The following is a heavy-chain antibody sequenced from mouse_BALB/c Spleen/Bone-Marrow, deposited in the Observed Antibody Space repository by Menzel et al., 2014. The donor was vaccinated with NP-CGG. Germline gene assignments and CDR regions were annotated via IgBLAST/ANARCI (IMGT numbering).Heavy chain of an antibody. V-gene: IGHV14-3*02. J-gene: IGHJ3*01. CDR3: ANYYYGSSLFAY. CDR1: GFNIKDTY. CDR2: IDPASGNT. Sequence: EVQLQQSGAELVKPGASVKLSCTASGFNIKDTYMHWVKQRPEQGLEWIGRIDPASGNTKYDPKFQGKATITADTSSNIAYLQLSSLTSEDTAVYYCANYYYGSSLFAYWGQGTLVTVSA. D-gene: IGHD1-1*01.